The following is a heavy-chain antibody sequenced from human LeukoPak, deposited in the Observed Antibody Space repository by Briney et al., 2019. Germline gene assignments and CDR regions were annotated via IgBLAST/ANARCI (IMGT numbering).Heavy chain of an antibody. CDR1: GGSFSGYY. D-gene: IGHD6-13*01. CDR3: ARGVAAASTGY. Sequence: PSETLSLTCAVYGGSFSGYYWSWIRQPPGKGLEWIGYIYYSGSTNYNPSLKSRVTISVDTSKNQFSLKLSSVTAADTAVYYCARGVAAASTGYWGQGTLVTVSS. J-gene: IGHJ4*02. CDR2: IYYSGST. V-gene: IGHV4-59*01.